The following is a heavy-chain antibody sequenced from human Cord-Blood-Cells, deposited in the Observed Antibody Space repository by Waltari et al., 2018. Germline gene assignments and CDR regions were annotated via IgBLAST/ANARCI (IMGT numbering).Heavy chain of an antibody. CDR1: GGSISSSSYY. CDR3: ASRRRDGYNYYFDY. J-gene: IGHJ4*02. V-gene: IGHV4-39*01. Sequence: QLQLQESGPGLVKPSETLSLTCTVSGGSISSSSYYWGWIRQPPGKGLEWVGSIYYSGTTYHNPSLKRRVTISVDTSKKQCSLKLSSVTAADTAVYYCASRRRDGYNYYFDYWGQGTLVTVSS. D-gene: IGHD5-12*01. CDR2: IYYSGTT.